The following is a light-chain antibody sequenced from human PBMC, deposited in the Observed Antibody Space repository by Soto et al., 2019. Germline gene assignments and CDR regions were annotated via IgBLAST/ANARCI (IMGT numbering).Light chain of an antibody. V-gene: IGKV1-5*01. Sequence: DIEMTQSPSTLSASVGDRVTITCRASQSILTWLAWYQQKPGKAPKLLIYDASNLQSGVPSRFSGSVSGTELTLTISSLQTDDFATYYCQQCYNWPQWTFGQGTKVDIK. CDR3: QQCYNWPQWT. CDR2: DAS. J-gene: IGKJ1*01. CDR1: QSILTW.